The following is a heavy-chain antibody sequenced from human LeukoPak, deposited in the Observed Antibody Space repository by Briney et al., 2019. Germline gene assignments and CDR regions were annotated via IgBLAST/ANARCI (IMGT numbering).Heavy chain of an antibody. V-gene: IGHV3-48*04. CDR1: GFTFSSYS. J-gene: IGHJ4*02. CDR3: ARDRGGSYSAIDY. CDR2: ISSSSSTI. D-gene: IGHD1-26*01. Sequence: GGSLRLSCAASGFTFSSYSMNWDRQAPGKGLEWVSFISSSSSTIYYADSVEGRFTISRDNAKNALYLQMNSLRAEDTAVYYCARDRGGSYSAIDYWGQGTLDTVSS.